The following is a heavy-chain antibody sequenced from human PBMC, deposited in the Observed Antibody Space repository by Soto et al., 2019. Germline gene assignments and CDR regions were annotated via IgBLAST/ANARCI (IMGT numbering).Heavy chain of an antibody. CDR3: ARARNYDYIWGGYRSKRDYWYFDL. CDR2: IYYSGST. Sequence: SETLSLTCTVPGGSISSSSYYWGWIRQPPGKGLEWIESIYYSGSTYYNPSLKSRVTISVDTSKNQFSLKLSSVTAADTAVYYCARARNYDYIWGGYRSKRDYWYFDLWGRGTLVTVSS. J-gene: IGHJ2*01. D-gene: IGHD3-16*02. V-gene: IGHV4-39*01. CDR1: GGSISSSSYY.